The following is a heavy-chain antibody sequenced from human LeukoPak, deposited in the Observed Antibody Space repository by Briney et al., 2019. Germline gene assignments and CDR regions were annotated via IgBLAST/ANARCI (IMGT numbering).Heavy chain of an antibody. V-gene: IGHV1-69*02. CDR1: GGTFSSYT. CDR2: IIPILGIA. D-gene: IGHD2-2*01. J-gene: IGHJ3*02. Sequence: SVKVSCKASGGTFSSYTISWVRQAPGQGLEWMGRIIPILGIANYAQKFQGRVTITADKSTSTAYVELSSLRSEDTAVYYCARAVPGYCSSTSCHHDAFDIWGQGTMVTVSS. CDR3: ARAVPGYCSSTSCHHDAFDI.